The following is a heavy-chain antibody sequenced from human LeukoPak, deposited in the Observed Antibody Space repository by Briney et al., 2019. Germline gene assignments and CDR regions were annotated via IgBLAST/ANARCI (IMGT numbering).Heavy chain of an antibody. J-gene: IGHJ6*02. CDR1: GGSISRDD. D-gene: IGHD3-3*02. CDR3: ARRSDHFGLDV. CDR2: IYYSGST. Sequence: PSETLSLTCTASGGSISRDDWSWIRQPPGKGLEWIGYIYYSGSTYYNPSLKSRVTISVDTPKIQFTLQLGSVTAADTAVYFSARRSDHFGLDVWGQGTTVTVSS. V-gene: IGHV4-59*08.